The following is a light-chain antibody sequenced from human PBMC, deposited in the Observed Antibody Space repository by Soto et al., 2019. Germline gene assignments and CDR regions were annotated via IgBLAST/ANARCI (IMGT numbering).Light chain of an antibody. V-gene: IGKV3-15*01. CDR3: QQYNNWPPWT. J-gene: IGKJ1*01. CDR2: GAS. CDR1: QSISGF. Sequence: MTQSPSSLSASVGDRVTITCRASQSISGFLNWYQQKPGQAPRLLIYGASTRATGIPARFSGSGSGTEFTLTISSLQSEDFAVYYCQQYNNWPPWTFGHGTKVEIK.